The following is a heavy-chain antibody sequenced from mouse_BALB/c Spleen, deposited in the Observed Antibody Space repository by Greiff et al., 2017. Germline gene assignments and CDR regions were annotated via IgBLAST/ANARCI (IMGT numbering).Heavy chain of an antibody. Sequence: EVNVVESGGGLVQPGGSLKLSCAASGFTFSSYGMSWVRQTPDKRLELVATINSNGGSTYYPDSVKGRFTISRDNAKNTLYLQMSSLKSEDTAMYYCARGSLEDWYFDVWGAGTTVTVSS. CDR1: GFTFSSYG. V-gene: IGHV5-6-3*01. D-gene: IGHD6-2*01. J-gene: IGHJ1*01. CDR3: ARGSLEDWYFDV. CDR2: INSNGGST.